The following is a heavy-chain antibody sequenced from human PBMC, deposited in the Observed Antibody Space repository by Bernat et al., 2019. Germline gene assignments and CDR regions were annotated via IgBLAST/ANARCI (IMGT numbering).Heavy chain of an antibody. CDR3: GGRAKDDGGAFDC. CDR2: ISGRGINT. CDR1: GFTFSSYA. D-gene: IGHD4-23*01. V-gene: IGHV3-23*01. Sequence: EVQLLESGGGLVQPGGSLRLSCAASGFTFSSYAMSWVRQAPGKGLEWVSAISGRGINTYFADSVRGRFTISRDSSKNTVYLQMNSLRAEDTAIYYCGGRAKDDGGAFDCWGQGTLVTVSS. J-gene: IGHJ4*02.